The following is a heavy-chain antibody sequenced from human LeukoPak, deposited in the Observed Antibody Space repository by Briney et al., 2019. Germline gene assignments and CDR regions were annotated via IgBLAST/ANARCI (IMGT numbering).Heavy chain of an antibody. V-gene: IGHV5-51*01. J-gene: IGHJ3*02. CDR2: IYPGDSDT. Sequence: GESLKISCKGSGYSFTSYWIGWVRQMPGKGLEWMGIIYPGDSDTRYSPSFQGQVTISADKSISTAYLQWSSLKASDTAMYYCASNYVWGSYRYTDPDAFDIWGQGTMVTVSS. D-gene: IGHD3-16*02. CDR3: ASNYVWGSYRYTDPDAFDI. CDR1: GYSFTSYW.